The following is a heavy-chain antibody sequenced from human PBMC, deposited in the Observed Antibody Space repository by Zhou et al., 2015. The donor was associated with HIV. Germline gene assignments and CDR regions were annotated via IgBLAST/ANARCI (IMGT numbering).Heavy chain of an antibody. CDR3: ARVVSGTKVYFDY. V-gene: IGHV1-69*02. CDR1: GGTFSSYT. CDR2: IIPILGIA. Sequence: QVQLVQSGAEVKKPGSSVKVSCKASGGTFSSYTISWVRQAPGQGLEWMGRIIPILGIANYAQKFQGRVTITADKSTSTAYMELSSLRSEDTAVYYCARVVSGTKVYFDYWGQGTLVTVSS. D-gene: IGHD5/OR15-5a*01. J-gene: IGHJ4*02.